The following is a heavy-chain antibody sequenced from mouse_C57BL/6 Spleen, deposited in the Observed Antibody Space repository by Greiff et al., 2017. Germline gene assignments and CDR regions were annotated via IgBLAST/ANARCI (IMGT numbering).Heavy chain of an antibody. V-gene: IGHV1-72*01. CDR3: ARDYYGSSSY. CDR1: GYTFTSYW. CDR2: IDPNRGGT. D-gene: IGHD1-1*01. J-gene: IGHJ3*01. Sequence: QVQLKQPGAELVKPGASVKVSCKASGYTFTSYWMHWVKQRPGQGLEWIGRIDPNRGGTKYNEKFKSKATLTVDKPSSTAYMQLSSLTSEDSAVYYCARDYYGSSSYWGQGTLVTVSA.